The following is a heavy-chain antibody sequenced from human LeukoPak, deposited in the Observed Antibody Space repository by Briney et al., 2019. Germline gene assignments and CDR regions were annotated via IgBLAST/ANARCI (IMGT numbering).Heavy chain of an antibody. CDR2: ISAYNGNT. V-gene: IGHV1-18*01. CDR1: GYTFTSYG. J-gene: IGHJ5*02. D-gene: IGHD4-17*01. CDR3: ASHYYGDYDNWFDP. Sequence: GASVKVSCKASGYTFTSYGISWVRQAPGQGLEWMGWISAYNGNTNYAQKLQGRVTMTTDTSTSTPYMELRSLRSDDTAVYYCASHYYGDYDNWFDPWGQGTLVTVSS.